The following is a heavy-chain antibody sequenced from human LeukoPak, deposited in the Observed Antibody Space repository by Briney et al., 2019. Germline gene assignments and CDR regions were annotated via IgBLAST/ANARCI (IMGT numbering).Heavy chain of an antibody. D-gene: IGHD6-13*01. CDR1: GGSISSYY. Sequence: SETLSLTCTVSGGSISSYYWSWIRQPPGKGLEWIGYIYTSGSTNYNPSLKSRVTISVDTSKNQFSLKLSSVTAADTAVYYCARRGGYSSSFYYFDYWGQGTLVTVSS. CDR2: IYTSGST. J-gene: IGHJ4*02. V-gene: IGHV4-4*09. CDR3: ARRGGYSSSFYYFDY.